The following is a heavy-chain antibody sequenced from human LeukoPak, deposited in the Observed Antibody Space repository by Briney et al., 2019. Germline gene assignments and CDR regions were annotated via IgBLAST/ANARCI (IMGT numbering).Heavy chain of an antibody. J-gene: IGHJ3*01. D-gene: IGHD6-13*01. CDR3: ARLRSTSWYPTAFDV. CDR2: IYHSGST. Sequence: KSSETLSLTCTVSGDSIGTYYWSWVRQPPGKGLEWIGYIYHSGSTNYNPSLKSRVTISVDTSKNQFSLKLISLTAADTAVYYCARLRSTSWYPTAFDVWGQGTMVTVSS. V-gene: IGHV4-59*01. CDR1: GDSIGTYY.